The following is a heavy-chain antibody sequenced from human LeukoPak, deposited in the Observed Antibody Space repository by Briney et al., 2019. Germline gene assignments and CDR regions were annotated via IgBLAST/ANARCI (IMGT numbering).Heavy chain of an antibody. CDR3: ARGIFPGAFDI. CDR2: INPNNGGT. J-gene: IGHJ3*02. D-gene: IGHD2-15*01. CDR1: EYTFTGYY. Sequence: ASVKVSCKASEYTFTGYYMHWVRQAPGQGLEWMGWINPNNGGTNYAQKFQGRVTMTRDTSINTAYMELSSLRSDDTALYYCARGIFPGAFDIWGQGTMVTVSS. V-gene: IGHV1-2*02.